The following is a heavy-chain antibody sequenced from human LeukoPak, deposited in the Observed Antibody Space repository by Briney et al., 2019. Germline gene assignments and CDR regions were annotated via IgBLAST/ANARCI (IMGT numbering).Heavy chain of an antibody. J-gene: IGHJ6*03. CDR3: ARGYTTDYYYMDV. V-gene: IGHV4-59*01. CDR1: GGSISSYY. CDR2: IYYSGST. Sequence: PSETLSLTCTVSGGSISSYYWSWIRQPPGKGLEWIGYIYYSGSTDYNPSLKSRVTISVDTSKNQFSLKLSSVTAADTAVYYCARGYTTDYYYMDVWGKATTVTVS. D-gene: IGHD1-14*01.